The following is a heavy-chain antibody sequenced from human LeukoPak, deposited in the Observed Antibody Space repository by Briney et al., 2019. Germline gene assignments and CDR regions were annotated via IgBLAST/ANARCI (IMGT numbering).Heavy chain of an antibody. J-gene: IGHJ5*02. Sequence: GGSLRLSCAASGFTFSTYNMNWVRQAPGKGLEWVSYISSSSSYIYYADSVKGRFTISRDNAKNSLYLQMNSLRAADTAVYYCARDLWFGEYNWFDPWGQGTLVTVSS. V-gene: IGHV3-21*04. CDR2: ISSSSSYI. D-gene: IGHD3-10*01. CDR1: GFTFSTYN. CDR3: ARDLWFGEYNWFDP.